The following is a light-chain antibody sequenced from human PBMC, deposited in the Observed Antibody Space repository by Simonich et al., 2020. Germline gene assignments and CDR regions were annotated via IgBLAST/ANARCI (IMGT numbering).Light chain of an antibody. CDR3: SSYTSSSPWV. J-gene: IGLJ3*02. CDR2: DVS. CDR1: RRGVGGYNF. Sequence: QSALTQPASVSGSPGQSITISCTGTRRGVGGYNFVPWYQQHPGKAPKTMIYDVSKRPSGVSNRFSGSKSGNTASLTISGLQAEDEADYYCSSYTSSSPWVFGGGTKLTVL. V-gene: IGLV2-14*01.